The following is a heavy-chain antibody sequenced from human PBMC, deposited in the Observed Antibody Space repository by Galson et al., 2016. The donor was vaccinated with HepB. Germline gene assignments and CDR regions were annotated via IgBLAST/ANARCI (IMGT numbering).Heavy chain of an antibody. CDR1: GYSFTDYW. D-gene: IGHD3-22*01. Sequence: QSGAEVKKPGESLRISCQASGYSFTDYWITWVRQMPGKGLEWMGRIDPRDSYIHYSPSFQGRVTISVDRSISAAHLQWSRLRASDTATYYCARHVHSSSSGADDFWGQGSLITVSS. CDR3: ARHVHSSSSGADDF. J-gene: IGHJ4*02. V-gene: IGHV5-10-1*01. CDR2: IDPRDSYI.